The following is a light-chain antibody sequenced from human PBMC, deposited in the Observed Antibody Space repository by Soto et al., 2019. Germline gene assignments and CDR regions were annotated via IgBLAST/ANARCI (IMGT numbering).Light chain of an antibody. CDR1: SRDVGAYNY. CDR2: DVS. Sequence: QSALTQPASVSGSPGQSITISCTGTSRDVGAYNYVSWYQHHPGKAPKLMIYDVSNRPSGVSNRFSGSKSGNTASLTISGLQAEDEANYYCSSYTRSNTPVLFGGGTKLTVL. CDR3: SSYTRSNTPVL. J-gene: IGLJ2*01. V-gene: IGLV2-14*03.